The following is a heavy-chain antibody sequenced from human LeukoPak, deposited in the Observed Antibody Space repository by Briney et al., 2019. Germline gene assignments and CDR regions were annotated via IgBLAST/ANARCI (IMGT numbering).Heavy chain of an antibody. CDR2: IRYDGSNK. D-gene: IGHD3-22*01. CDR3: AKDRTCHYDNSGSLYSPLLNPRDP. V-gene: IGHV3-30*02. Sequence: GGSLRLSCAASGFTFSSYGMHWVRQAPGKGLEWVAFIRYDGSNKYYADSVKGRFTISRDNSKNTLYLQMNSLRAEDTAVYYCAKDRTCHYDNSGSLYSPLLNPRDPWGQGTLVTVSS. J-gene: IGHJ5*02. CDR1: GFTFSSYG.